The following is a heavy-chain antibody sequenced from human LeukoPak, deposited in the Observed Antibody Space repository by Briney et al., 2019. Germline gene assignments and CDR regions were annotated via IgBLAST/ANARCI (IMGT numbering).Heavy chain of an antibody. V-gene: IGHV3-23*01. D-gene: IGHD3-10*01. CDR3: AKDYYGSGSYYNFDWFDP. CDR1: GFTFSSYS. Sequence: GGSLRLSCAASGFTFSSYSMSWVRQAPGKGLEWVSAISGSGGSTYYADSVKGRVTISRDNSKNTLYLQMNSLRAEDTAVYYCAKDYYGSGSYYNFDWFDPWGQGTLVTVSS. J-gene: IGHJ5*02. CDR2: ISGSGGST.